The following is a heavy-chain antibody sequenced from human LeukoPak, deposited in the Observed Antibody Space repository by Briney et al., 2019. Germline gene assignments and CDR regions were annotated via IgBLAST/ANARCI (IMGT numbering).Heavy chain of an antibody. Sequence: SETLSLTCTVSGGSISGYYWSWIRQPPGKGLEWIGEINHSGSTNYNPSLKSRVTISVDTSKNQFSLKLSSVTAADTAVYYRARGTMTTVTYYFDYWGQGTLVTVSS. D-gene: IGHD4-17*01. CDR1: GGSISGYY. J-gene: IGHJ4*02. CDR3: ARGTMTTVTYYFDY. CDR2: INHSGST. V-gene: IGHV4-34*01.